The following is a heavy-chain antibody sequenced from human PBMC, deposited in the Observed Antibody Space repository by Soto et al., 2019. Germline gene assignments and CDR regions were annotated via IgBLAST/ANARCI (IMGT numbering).Heavy chain of an antibody. CDR1: GGTFSSYA. CDR3: ASSGYCSGGSCSYPQYYYYGMDV. Sequence: QVQLVQSGAEVKKPGSSVKVSCKASGGTFSSYAISWVRQAPGQGLEWIGGIIRIFGTADYAQKFQGRVTITADESTSTAYMELSSLRSEDTAVYYCASSGYCSGGSCSYPQYYYYGMDVWGQGTTVTVSS. J-gene: IGHJ6*02. D-gene: IGHD2-15*01. V-gene: IGHV1-69*12. CDR2: IIRIFGTA.